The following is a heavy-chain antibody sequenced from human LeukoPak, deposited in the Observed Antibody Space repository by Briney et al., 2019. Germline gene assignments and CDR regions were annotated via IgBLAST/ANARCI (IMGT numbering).Heavy chain of an antibody. CDR1: GGTFSSYA. D-gene: IGHD2-15*01. CDR3: ARVACSGGSCYFEYFQH. Sequence: SVKVSCKASGGTFSSYAISWVRQAPGQGLGWMGGIIPIFGTANYAQKFQGRVTITTDESTSTAYMELSSLRSEDTAVYYCARVACSGGSCYFEYFQHWGQGTLVTVS. V-gene: IGHV1-69*05. J-gene: IGHJ1*01. CDR2: IIPIFGTA.